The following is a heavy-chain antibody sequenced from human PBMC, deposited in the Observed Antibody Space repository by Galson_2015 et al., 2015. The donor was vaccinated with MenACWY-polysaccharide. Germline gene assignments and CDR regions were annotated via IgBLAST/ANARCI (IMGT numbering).Heavy chain of an antibody. V-gene: IGHV3-23*01. D-gene: IGHD6-19*01. CDR1: GFTFSSNA. Sequence: SLRLSCATSGFTFSSNAMSWVRQAPGKGLEWVSAISGTDDSIRYADSVKGRFTISRDASKNTLYLQMSSLRAEDTALYYCAISRGFSSGWKYLDYWGQGTLVTVSA. CDR2: ISGTDDSI. CDR3: AISRGFSSGWKYLDY. J-gene: IGHJ4*02.